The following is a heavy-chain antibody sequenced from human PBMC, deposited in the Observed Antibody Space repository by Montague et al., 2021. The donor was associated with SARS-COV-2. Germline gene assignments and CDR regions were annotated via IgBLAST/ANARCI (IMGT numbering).Heavy chain of an antibody. CDR1: GGSITNYY. CDR2: IYYSATT. D-gene: IGHD3-22*01. Sequence: SETLSLTCTVSGGSITNYYWTWIRQPPGRGLEWIGYIYYSATTNXNPSLKSRVTMSIDTSKNQFSLSFSSVTAADSAVYYCARLRRGTYYVSFDPWGQGTLVSVSS. J-gene: IGHJ5*02. CDR3: ARLRRGTYYVSFDP. V-gene: IGHV4-59*12.